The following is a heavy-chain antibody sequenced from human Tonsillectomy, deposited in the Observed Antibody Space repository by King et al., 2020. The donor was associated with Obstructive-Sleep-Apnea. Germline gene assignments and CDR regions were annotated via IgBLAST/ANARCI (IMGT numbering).Heavy chain of an antibody. D-gene: IGHD3-22*01. J-gene: IGHJ6*02. CDR3: ARDLAGPFMIVVVNGMDV. CDR1: GYTFTSYG. Sequence: QLVQSGAEVNKPGASVKVSCKASGYTFTSYGISWVRQAPGQGLEWMGWISAYNGNTNYAQKLQGRVTMTTDTSTSTAYMELRSLRSDDTAVYYCARDLAGPFMIVVVNGMDVWGHGTTVTVSS. CDR2: ISAYNGNT. V-gene: IGHV1-18*01.